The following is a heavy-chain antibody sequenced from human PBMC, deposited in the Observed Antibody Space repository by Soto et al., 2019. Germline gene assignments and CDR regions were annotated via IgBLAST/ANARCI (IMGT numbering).Heavy chain of an antibody. V-gene: IGHV1-69*01. Sequence: QVQLVQSGAEVKKPGSSMKVSCKASGGTFSSYAISWVRQAPGQGLEWMGGIIPIFGTANYAQKFQGRVTITADESTSTAYMELSSLRSEDTAVYYCARGGPVYSGSYYPYYYYYGMDVWGQGTTVTVSS. D-gene: IGHD1-26*01. CDR2: IIPIFGTA. J-gene: IGHJ6*02. CDR1: GGTFSSYA. CDR3: ARGGPVYSGSYYPYYYYYGMDV.